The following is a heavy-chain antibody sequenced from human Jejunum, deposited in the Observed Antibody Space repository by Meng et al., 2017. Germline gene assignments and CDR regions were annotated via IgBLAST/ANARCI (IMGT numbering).Heavy chain of an antibody. D-gene: IGHD3-10*01. V-gene: IGHV4-38-2*02. CDR1: TFSISSVHH. Sequence: GSLRLSCTFSTFSISSVHHWGWTRQPPGKGLEWIGTINHSGSAYYYSPSLKSRVTISIDASRNQFSLRLTSVTAADTAVKYCATYGTGSYVDYWGQGTLVTVSS. CDR2: INHSGSAY. J-gene: IGHJ4*02. CDR3: ATYGTGSYVDY.